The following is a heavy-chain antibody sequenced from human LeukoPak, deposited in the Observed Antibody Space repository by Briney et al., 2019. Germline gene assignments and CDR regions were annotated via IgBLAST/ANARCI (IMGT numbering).Heavy chain of an antibody. CDR1: GFTFSSYA. CDR2: ISYDGSNK. CDR3: ARDYYDSSGYFDY. Sequence: GRSLRLSCAASGFTFSSYAMHWVRQAPGKGLEWVAVISYDGSNKYYADSVKGRFTISRDNSKNTLYLQMNSLRAEDTAVYCCARDYYDSSGYFDYWGQGTLVTVSS. D-gene: IGHD3-22*01. J-gene: IGHJ4*02. V-gene: IGHV3-30*01.